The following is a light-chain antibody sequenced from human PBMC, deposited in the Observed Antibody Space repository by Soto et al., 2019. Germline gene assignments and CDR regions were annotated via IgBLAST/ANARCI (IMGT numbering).Light chain of an antibody. CDR1: QNVNNW. J-gene: IGKJ1*01. CDR3: QQYNTYWT. V-gene: IGKV1-5*01. Sequence: DIPMTQFPSALSASVGDRVTITCRASQNVNNWLAWYQHKPGKAPQLLIYDASVLETGVPSRFSGNGSGTEFTLAISGLQSDDFATYYCQQYNTYWTFGPGTKVEVK. CDR2: DAS.